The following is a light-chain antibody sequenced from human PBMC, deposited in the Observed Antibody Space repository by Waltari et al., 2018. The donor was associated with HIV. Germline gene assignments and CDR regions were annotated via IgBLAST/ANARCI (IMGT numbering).Light chain of an antibody. CDR3: CSYAGSSTSV. V-gene: IGLV2-23*02. CDR2: DVI. CDR1: SSDVGSYNL. Sequence: QSALTQPASVSGSPGQSITISCTGTSSDVGSYNLVSWYQQHPGKAPKLMIYDVIKRASGVSHRFSGSKSGNTASLTISGLQAEDEADYYCCSYAGSSTSVFGGGTKLTVL. J-gene: IGLJ3*02.